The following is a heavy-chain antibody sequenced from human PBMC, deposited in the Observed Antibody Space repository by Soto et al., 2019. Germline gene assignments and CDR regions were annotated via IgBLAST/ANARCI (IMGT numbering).Heavy chain of an antibody. J-gene: IGHJ4*02. CDR3: VRGRSYSVYDF. CDR1: GGSSSGHS. CDR2: IYPSGST. Sequence: SATLSITCTVSGGSSSGHSGSWIRQPAGRGLEWIGHIYPSGSTSYNPSLRSRVTMSLDTSNNQIFLNLTSVTAADTAVFYCVRGRSYSVYDFWGPGTLVTVSS. V-gene: IGHV4-4*07. D-gene: IGHD5-12*01.